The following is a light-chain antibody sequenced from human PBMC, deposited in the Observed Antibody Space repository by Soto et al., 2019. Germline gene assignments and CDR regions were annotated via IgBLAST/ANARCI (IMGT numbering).Light chain of an antibody. CDR1: SSDVGGYNY. J-gene: IGLJ1*01. CDR3: SSYTTISTYV. Sequence: QSALTKPASVSGSPGQSITISCTGTSSDVGGYNYVSWYQQHPGKAPKLMISDVRNRPSGVSNRFYGSKSVNTASLTISGLQAEDEADYYCSSYTTISTYVVGTGTKLTVL. V-gene: IGLV2-14*01. CDR2: DVR.